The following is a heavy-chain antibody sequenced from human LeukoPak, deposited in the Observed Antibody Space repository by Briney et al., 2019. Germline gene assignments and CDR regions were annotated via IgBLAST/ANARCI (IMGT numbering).Heavy chain of an antibody. CDR3: ASLGSPDY. CDR1: GGSFSGYY. CDR2: INHSGST. V-gene: IGHV4-34*01. Sequence: PSETLSLTCAVYGGSFSGYYWSWIRQPPGKGLEWIGEINHSGSTNYNPSLKSRVTISVDTSKNQFSLKLSSVTAADTAVYYCASLGSPDYWGQGTLVTVSS. J-gene: IGHJ4*02.